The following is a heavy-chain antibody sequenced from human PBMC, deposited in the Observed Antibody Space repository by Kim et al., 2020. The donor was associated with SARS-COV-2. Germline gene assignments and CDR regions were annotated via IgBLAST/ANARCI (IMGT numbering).Heavy chain of an antibody. J-gene: IGHJ6*02. CDR1: GFTLSSYS. CDR3: AREGYYYGLDV. Sequence: GGSLRLYCAASGFTLSSYSMNWVRQAPGKGLECVSSISSSSSYIFHADSLKGRFTISRDNAKNSLYLQMNSLRAEDTAVYYCAREGYYYGLDVWGQGTSVTVSS. CDR2: ISSSSSYI. V-gene: IGHV3-21*01.